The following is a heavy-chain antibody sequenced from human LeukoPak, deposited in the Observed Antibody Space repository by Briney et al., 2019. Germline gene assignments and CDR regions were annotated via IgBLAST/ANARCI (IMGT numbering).Heavy chain of an antibody. CDR1: GYTFTSYD. Sequence: VASVKVSCKASGYTFTSYDINWVRQAPGQGLEWMGGIIPIFGTANYAQNFQARVTITTDESTSTAYMELSSLRSEDTAVYYCARVLMNYYDSSGYSPRFDYWGQGTLVTVSS. D-gene: IGHD3-22*01. J-gene: IGHJ4*02. CDR3: ARVLMNYYDSSGYSPRFDY. CDR2: IIPIFGTA. V-gene: IGHV1-69*05.